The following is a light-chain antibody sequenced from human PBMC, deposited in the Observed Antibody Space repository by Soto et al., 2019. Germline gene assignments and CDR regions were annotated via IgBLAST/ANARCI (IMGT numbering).Light chain of an antibody. CDR2: RNN. Sequence: QSVLTQPPSASGTPGQRVTISCSGSSSNIGSNYVYWYQQLPGTAPKLLIFRNNQRPSGVPDRFSGSKSGTSASLAISGLRCEDEADYYCAAWDGSLSGVVFGGGTKLTVL. J-gene: IGLJ2*01. CDR1: SSNIGSNY. V-gene: IGLV1-47*01. CDR3: AAWDGSLSGVV.